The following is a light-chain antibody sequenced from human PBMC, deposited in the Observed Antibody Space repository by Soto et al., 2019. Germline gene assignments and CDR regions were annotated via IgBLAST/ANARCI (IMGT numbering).Light chain of an antibody. CDR2: GNS. Sequence: QSVLTQPPSVSGAPGQRVTISCTGRISNIGAGYEVNWYQQLPGTAPKFLIYGNSNRPSGVPDRFSGSKSGTSASLAITGLQAEDEADYYCQSYDSSLSGYFFGTGTQLTVL. CDR3: QSYDSSLSGYF. CDR1: ISNIGAGYE. J-gene: IGLJ1*01. V-gene: IGLV1-40*01.